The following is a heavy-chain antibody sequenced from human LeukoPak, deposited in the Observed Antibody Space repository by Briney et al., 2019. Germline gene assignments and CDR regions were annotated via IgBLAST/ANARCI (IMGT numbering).Heavy chain of an antibody. CDR2: ISASGGST. J-gene: IGHJ6*02. Sequence: GGSLRLSCAASGFTFSSYAMSWVRQAPGKGLEWVSAISASGGSTYYADSVKGRFTISRDNSKNTLYLQMNSLRAEDTAVYYCAKTYYDILTGYGYYGMDVWGQGTTVTVSS. CDR3: AKTYYDILTGYGYYGMDV. CDR1: GFTFSSYA. V-gene: IGHV3-23*01. D-gene: IGHD3-9*01.